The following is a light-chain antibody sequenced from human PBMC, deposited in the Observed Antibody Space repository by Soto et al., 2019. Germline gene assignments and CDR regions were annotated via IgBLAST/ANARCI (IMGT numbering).Light chain of an antibody. CDR3: MQPLQTPWT. CDR1: QSLLHSSGYNY. Sequence: DIVMTQSPLSLRVTPGEPASISCRSSQSLLHSSGYNYLHWYLQKPGQSPQLLISLGSDRSSGVPDRFSGSGSGTDFTLTISRVEAEDVGVYYCMQPLQTPWTFDQGTKVEIK. J-gene: IGKJ1*01. V-gene: IGKV2-28*01. CDR2: LGS.